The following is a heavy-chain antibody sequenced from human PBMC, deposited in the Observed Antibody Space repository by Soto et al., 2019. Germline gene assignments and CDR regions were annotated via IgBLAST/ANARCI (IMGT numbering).Heavy chain of an antibody. CDR2: FSCGSKTI. Sequence: PVGSLRLSCAASGFTFSGYSVNWVRQAPGKGLVWVSYFSCGSKTIYYAESVKGRFTVSRDNARNSQYLQMNSLRDEDTAVYYCAREDILGVRSFDYWGQGTLVTVSS. D-gene: IGHD3-9*01. CDR3: AREDILGVRSFDY. V-gene: IGHV3-48*02. CDR1: GFTFSGYS. J-gene: IGHJ4*02.